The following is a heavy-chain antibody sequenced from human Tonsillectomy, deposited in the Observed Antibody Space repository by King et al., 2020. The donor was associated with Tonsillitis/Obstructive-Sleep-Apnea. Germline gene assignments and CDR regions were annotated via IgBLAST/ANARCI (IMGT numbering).Heavy chain of an antibody. CDR3: ARHSRDSSWGDNFYYMDV. D-gene: IGHD6-6*01. J-gene: IGHJ6*03. CDR2: IYYDGTT. CDR1: GGSVSSSDYY. Sequence: QLQESGPGLVKPSETLSLTCIVSGGSVSSSDYYWGWIRQPPGKGLEWIGTIYYDGTTYYNPPFKSRVTISVAPSKNQFSLNLNSVTAADTAVYYCARHSRDSSWGDNFYYMDVWGKGTTVTVSS. V-gene: IGHV4-39*01.